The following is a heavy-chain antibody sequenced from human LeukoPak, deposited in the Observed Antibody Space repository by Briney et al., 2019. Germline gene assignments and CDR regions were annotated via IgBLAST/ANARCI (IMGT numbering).Heavy chain of an antibody. Sequence: SETLSPTCAVYGGSFSGYYWSWIRQPPGKGLEWIGEINHSGSTNYNPSLKSRVTISVDTSKNQFSLKLSSVTAADTAVYYCASGDCSGGSCYSYFDYWGQGTLVTVSS. J-gene: IGHJ4*02. V-gene: IGHV4-34*01. CDR1: GGSFSGYY. CDR2: INHSGST. CDR3: ASGDCSGGSCYSYFDY. D-gene: IGHD2-15*01.